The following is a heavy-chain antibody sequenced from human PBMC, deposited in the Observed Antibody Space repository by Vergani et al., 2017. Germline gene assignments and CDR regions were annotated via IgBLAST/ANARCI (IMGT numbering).Heavy chain of an antibody. D-gene: IGHD4-17*01. Sequence: QMQLVQSGPEVKKPGTSVKVSCKASGFTFTSSDVQWVRQARGQRLEWIGWIVVGSGNTNYAQKFQERVTITRDMSTSTAYMELSSLRSEDTAVYYCAGALGYGDYPSYFDYWGQGTLVTVSS. CDR1: GFTFTSSD. CDR3: AGALGYGDYPSYFDY. J-gene: IGHJ4*02. V-gene: IGHV1-58*01. CDR2: IVVGSGNT.